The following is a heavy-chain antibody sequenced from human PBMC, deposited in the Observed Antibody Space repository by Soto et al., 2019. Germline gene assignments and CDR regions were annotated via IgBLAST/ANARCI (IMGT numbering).Heavy chain of an antibody. CDR2: ISSIGTTT. V-gene: IGHV3-11*01. Sequence: PGGSLRLSCAASGFTFSDYYMSWIRQAPGKGLEWVSYISSIGTTTYYADSVKGRFTISRDNAKNSLYLQMNSLRAEDTAVYYCARGSLSGLYWYFDLWGRGTLVTVSS. CDR1: GFTFSDYY. CDR3: ARGSLSGLYWYFDL. D-gene: IGHD5-12*01. J-gene: IGHJ2*01.